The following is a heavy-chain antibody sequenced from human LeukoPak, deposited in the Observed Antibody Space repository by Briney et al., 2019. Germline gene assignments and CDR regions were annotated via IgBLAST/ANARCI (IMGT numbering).Heavy chain of an antibody. D-gene: IGHD6-13*01. J-gene: IGHJ4*02. Sequence: SETLSLTCAVYGGSFSGYYWSWIRQPPGKGLEWVGEINHSGSTNYNPSLKSRVTISVDTSKNQFSLKLSSVTAADTAVYYCARGGTAAAGTEYYFDYWGQGTLVTVSS. V-gene: IGHV4-34*01. CDR1: GGSFSGYY. CDR2: INHSGST. CDR3: ARGGTAAAGTEYYFDY.